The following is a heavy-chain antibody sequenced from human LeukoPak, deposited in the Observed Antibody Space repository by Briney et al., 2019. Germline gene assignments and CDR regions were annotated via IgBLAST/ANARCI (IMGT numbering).Heavy chain of an antibody. CDR2: ISYDGSNK. V-gene: IGHV3-30*18. J-gene: IGHJ1*01. CDR1: GFTFSSCG. Sequence: GRSLRLSCAASGFTFSSCGMHWVRQAPGKGLEWVAVISYDGSNKYYADSVKGRFTISRDNSKNTLYLQMNSLRAEDTAVYYCAKGASPERECIRPNHLAE. CDR3: AKGASPERECIRPNHLAE. D-gene: IGHD3-10*01.